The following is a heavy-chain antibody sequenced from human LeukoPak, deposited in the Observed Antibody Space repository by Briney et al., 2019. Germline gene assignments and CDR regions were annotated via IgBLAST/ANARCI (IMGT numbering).Heavy chain of an antibody. J-gene: IGHJ6*02. CDR2: IYYSGST. CDR3: ARERVVAAPPHYYYYGMDV. Sequence: PSETLSLTCTVSGGSISSYYWSWIRQPPGKGLEWIGYIYYSGSTNYNPSLKSRVTISVDRSKNQFSLKLSSVTAADTAVYYCARERVVAAPPHYYYYGMDVWGQGTTVTVSS. CDR1: GGSISSYY. D-gene: IGHD3-22*01. V-gene: IGHV4-59*12.